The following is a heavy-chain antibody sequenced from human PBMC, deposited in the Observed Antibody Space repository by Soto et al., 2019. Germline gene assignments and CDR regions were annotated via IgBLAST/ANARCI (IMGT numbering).Heavy chain of an antibody. J-gene: IGHJ5*02. V-gene: IGHV3-23*01. Sequence: EVRLFESGGGLVEPGESLRLSCAASGFIFKDFAMSWVRQAPGKGLEWVSTITTSDDITYSADSVRGRFTISRDNSANTVFLQMSSLRGDDTATYYCTKGDSSGYFDPSSGYSTPDHWGQGTLVTVSS. CDR1: GFIFKDFA. CDR2: ITTSDDIT. D-gene: IGHD3-3*01. CDR3: TKGDSSGYFDPSSGYSTPDH.